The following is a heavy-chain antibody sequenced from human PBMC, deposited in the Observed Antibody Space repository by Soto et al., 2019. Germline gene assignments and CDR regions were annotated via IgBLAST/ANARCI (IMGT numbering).Heavy chain of an antibody. CDR3: ATSFGSGSRAFDY. CDR1: GDTFNFYT. J-gene: IGHJ4*02. D-gene: IGHD3-10*01. CDR2: FNPIQSFS. Sequence: QVQLVQSGAEVKKPGSSVKFSCKASGDTFNFYTINWVRQAPGLGLEWMGSFNPIQSFSNSALKFQGRVTLTADKSTSTAYMVLSSLRSEDTAIYYCATSFGSGSRAFDYWGQGALVTVSS. V-gene: IGHV1-69*02.